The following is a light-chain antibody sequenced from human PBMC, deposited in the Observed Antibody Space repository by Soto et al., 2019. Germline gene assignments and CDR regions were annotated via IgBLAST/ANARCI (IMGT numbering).Light chain of an antibody. CDR3: QKYNSGGPLT. V-gene: IGKV1-27*01. Sequence: DIPMTQSPSSLSASVGDRVTITCRASEAFSNYLDWFQQKPGKVPKLLIYAASTLQSGVPSRFSGSGSGTDFTLTISSLQPDDVATYYCQKYNSGGPLTFGGGTTVEIK. CDR2: AAS. J-gene: IGKJ4*01. CDR1: EAFSNY.